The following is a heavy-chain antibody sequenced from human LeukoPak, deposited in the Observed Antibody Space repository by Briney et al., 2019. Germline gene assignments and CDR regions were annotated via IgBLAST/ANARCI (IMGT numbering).Heavy chain of an antibody. CDR1: GGSISSYY. CDR2: VYTSGST. V-gene: IGHV4-4*07. CDR3: ARETDSSWPSYFDY. J-gene: IGHJ4*02. Sequence: SETLSLTCTVSGGSISSYYWRCGRQPAGRGLEWVGRVYTSGSTNYNPSLKSRVTMSVATSKNQFSLKLSPVTAADTAVYYCARETDSSWPSYFDYWGQGTLVTVSS. D-gene: IGHD6-13*01.